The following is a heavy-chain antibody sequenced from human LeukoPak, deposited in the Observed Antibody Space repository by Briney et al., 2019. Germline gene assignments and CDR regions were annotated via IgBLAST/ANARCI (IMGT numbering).Heavy chain of an antibody. D-gene: IGHD3-3*01. CDR2: ISYSGST. V-gene: IGHV4-59*01. J-gene: IGHJ4*02. CDR1: GASMSTYY. CDR3: ATYSNDFWSGQHFFDF. Sequence: SETLSLTCTVSGASMSTYYWSWIRQPPGKGLEWIGHISYSGSTNFNPSLKSRVTISVDTSKNQFSLRLNSVTAADTAVFYCATYSNDFWSGQHFFDFWGQGILVTVSS.